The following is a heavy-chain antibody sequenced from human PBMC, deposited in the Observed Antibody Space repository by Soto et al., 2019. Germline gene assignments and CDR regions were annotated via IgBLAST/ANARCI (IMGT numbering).Heavy chain of an antibody. V-gene: IGHV3-21*01. CDR1: GFTFNKYY. D-gene: IGHD2-2*01. Sequence: NPWGSLRLSCAASGFTFNKYYMNWVRQAPGRGLEWVSSLSSSGTYIYYADSVKGRFTISRDNAKNSLYLQVNSLRAEDTAVYYCARGALCSSSNCFGSGAFDIWGQGTMVTVSS. CDR2: LSSSGTYI. CDR3: ARGALCSSSNCFGSGAFDI. J-gene: IGHJ3*02.